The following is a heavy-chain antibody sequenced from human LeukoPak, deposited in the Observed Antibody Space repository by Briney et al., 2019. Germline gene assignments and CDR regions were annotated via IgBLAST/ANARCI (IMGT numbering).Heavy chain of an antibody. D-gene: IGHD3-10*01. V-gene: IGHV4-39*01. CDR3: ASSVLWFGAPGWFDP. Sequence: SETLSLTCTVSGGSISSSSYYWGWIRQPPGEGLEWIGSIYYSGSTYYNPSLKSRVTISVDTSKNQFSLKLSSVTAADTAVYYCASSVLWFGAPGWFDPWGQGTLVTVSS. CDR1: GGSISSSSYY. J-gene: IGHJ5*02. CDR2: IYYSGST.